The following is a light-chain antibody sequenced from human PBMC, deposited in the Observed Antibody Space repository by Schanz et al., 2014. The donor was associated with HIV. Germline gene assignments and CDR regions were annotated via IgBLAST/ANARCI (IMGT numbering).Light chain of an antibody. Sequence: QSALTQPPSASGSPGQSVTISCTGTSNDVGGYRYVSWYQQFPGRAPRLLIYEVTKRPSGVPGRFSGSKSDNTASLTVSGLQTEDEADYYCLSYAGNNNLIFGGGTKLTVL. CDR2: EVT. V-gene: IGLV2-8*01. CDR3: LSYAGNNNLI. J-gene: IGLJ2*01. CDR1: SNDVGGYRY.